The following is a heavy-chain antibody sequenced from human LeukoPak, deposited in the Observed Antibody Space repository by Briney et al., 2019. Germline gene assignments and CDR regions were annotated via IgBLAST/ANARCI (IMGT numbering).Heavy chain of an antibody. CDR3: ARGYDDSQLSPFDY. CDR1: GFTFDDYG. Sequence: GGSLRLSCAASGFTFDDYGMSWVCQAPGKGLEWVSGINWNGGSTGYADSVKGRFTISRDNAKNSLYLQMNSLRAEDTALYYCARGYDDSQLSPFDYWGQGTLVTVSS. J-gene: IGHJ4*02. V-gene: IGHV3-20*04. D-gene: IGHD4-17*01. CDR2: INWNGGST.